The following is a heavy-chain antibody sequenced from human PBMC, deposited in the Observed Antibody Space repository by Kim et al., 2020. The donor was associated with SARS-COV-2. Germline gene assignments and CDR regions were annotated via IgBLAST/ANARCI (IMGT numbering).Heavy chain of an antibody. J-gene: IGHJ3*02. Sequence: GGSLRLSCAASGFTFSSYAMSWVRQAPGKGLEWVSAISGSGGSTYYADSVKGRFTISRDNSKNTLYLQMNSLRAEDTAVYYCARSTRRDGYNHDAFDIWGQGTMVTVSS. V-gene: IGHV3-23*01. D-gene: IGHD5-12*01. CDR3: ARSTRRDGYNHDAFDI. CDR2: ISGSGGST. CDR1: GFTFSSYA.